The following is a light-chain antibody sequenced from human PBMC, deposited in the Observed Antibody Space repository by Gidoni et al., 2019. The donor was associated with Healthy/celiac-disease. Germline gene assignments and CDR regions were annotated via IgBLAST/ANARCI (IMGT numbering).Light chain of an antibody. J-gene: IGKJ4*01. CDR2: KAS. Sequence: DIQMTHFPSTLAASVGDRVTITCRASQSISSWLACYQQKPGKDPKLLIYKASCLESGVPSRISGSGSGTKFTLTIISLQPDDFATYYCQQYNSYPRTFGGGTKVEIK. CDR3: QQYNSYPRT. V-gene: IGKV1-5*03. CDR1: QSISSW.